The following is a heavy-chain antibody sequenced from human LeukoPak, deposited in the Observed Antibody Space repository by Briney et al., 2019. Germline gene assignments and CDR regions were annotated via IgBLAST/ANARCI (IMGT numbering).Heavy chain of an antibody. V-gene: IGHV3-64*01. CDR2: INSNGGST. J-gene: IGHJ4*02. CDR3: ARVGSSSSWLFDY. D-gene: IGHD6-13*01. CDR1: GFIFSSYA. Sequence: GGSLRLSCAASGFIFSSYAMYWVRQAPGKGLEYVSAINSNGGSTYYANSVKGRFSISRDNSKNTLYPQMGSLRAEDMAVYYCARVGSSSSWLFDYWGQGTLVTVSS.